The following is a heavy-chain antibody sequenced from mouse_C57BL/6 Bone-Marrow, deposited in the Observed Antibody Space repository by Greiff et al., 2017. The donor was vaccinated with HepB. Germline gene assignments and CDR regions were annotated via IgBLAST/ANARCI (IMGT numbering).Heavy chain of an antibody. CDR2: ISYDGSN. CDR3: ARDYGSRRAWLAY. D-gene: IGHD1-1*01. CDR1: GYSITSGYY. Sequence: DVKLQEPGPGLVKPSQSLSLTCSVTGYSITSGYYWNWIRQFPGNKLEWMGYISYDGSNNYNPSLKNRISITRDTSKNQFFLKLNSVTTEDTATYYCARDYGSRRAWLAYWGQGTLVTVSA. V-gene: IGHV3-6*01. J-gene: IGHJ3*01.